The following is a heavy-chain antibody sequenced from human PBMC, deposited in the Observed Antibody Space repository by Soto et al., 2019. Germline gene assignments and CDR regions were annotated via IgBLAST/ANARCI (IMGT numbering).Heavy chain of an antibody. CDR3: AKHGGAIYDILTGYYFDY. Sequence: RIACAASGLRLNISVVDGLRKATGKGLEWVAVISYDGSNKYYADSVRGRFTISRDNSKNTLYLQMNSLRAEDTAVYYCAKHGGAIYDILTGYYFDYWGQGTLVTVSS. V-gene: IGHV3-30*18. CDR1: GLRLNISV. J-gene: IGHJ4*02. D-gene: IGHD3-9*01. CDR2: ISYDGSNK.